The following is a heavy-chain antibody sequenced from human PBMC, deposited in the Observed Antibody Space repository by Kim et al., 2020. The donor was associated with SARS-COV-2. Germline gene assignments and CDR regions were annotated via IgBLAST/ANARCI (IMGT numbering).Heavy chain of an antibody. CDR3: ARVSPLGGPGGGWLDP. CDR2: IYYSGNT. D-gene: IGHD3-10*01. Sequence: SETLSLTCTVSGGSISRYYWSWIRQPPGKGLEWIGYIYYSGNTNYNPSLKSRVTMSADTSKKQFSLKLTSMTAADTAVYYCARVSPLGGPGGGWLDPWGHGTLVTVSS. J-gene: IGHJ5*02. V-gene: IGHV4-59*01. CDR1: GGSISRYY.